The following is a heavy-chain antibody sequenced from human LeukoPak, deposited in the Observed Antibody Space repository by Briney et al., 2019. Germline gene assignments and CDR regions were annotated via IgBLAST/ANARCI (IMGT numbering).Heavy chain of an antibody. D-gene: IGHD3-10*01. CDR3: AREIPLRALDY. J-gene: IGHJ4*02. CDR2: IYYSGST. V-gene: IGHV4-39*02. Sequence: SETLSLTCTVSGGSISSSSYYWGWIRQPPGKGLEWIGSIYYSGSTYYNPSLKSRVTISVDTSKNQFSLKLSSVTAADPAVYYCAREIPLRALDYWGQGTLVTVSS. CDR1: GGSISSSSYY.